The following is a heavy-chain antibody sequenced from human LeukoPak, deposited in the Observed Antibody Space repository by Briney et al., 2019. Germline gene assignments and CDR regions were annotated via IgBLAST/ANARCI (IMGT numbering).Heavy chain of an antibody. Sequence: ASVKVSCKASGYTFTSYGISWVRQAPGQGLEWMGWISAYNGNTNYAQKLQGRVTMTTDTSTSTAYMELRSLRSDDTAVYYCARDRLFVEWELQPAYYFDYWGQGTLVTVSS. CDR1: GYTFTSYG. CDR2: ISAYNGNT. D-gene: IGHD1-26*01. J-gene: IGHJ4*02. V-gene: IGHV1-18*01. CDR3: ARDRLFVEWELQPAYYFDY.